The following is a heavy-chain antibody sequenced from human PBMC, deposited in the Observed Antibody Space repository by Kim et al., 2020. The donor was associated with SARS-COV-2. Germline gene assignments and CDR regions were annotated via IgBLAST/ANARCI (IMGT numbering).Heavy chain of an antibody. CDR2: VYSDTGRT. D-gene: IGHD1-1*01. CDR1: GASISNFY. V-gene: IGHV4-59*01. CDR3: ATNTPGTTEDY. Sequence: SETLSLTCAVSGASISNFYWSWIRQLPGKGLEWIGYVYSDTGRTTYNPSLESRVTLSVDTSKKQFSLRLNSVTAADTAVYYCATNTPGTTEDYWGQGTLVTVSS. J-gene: IGHJ4*02.